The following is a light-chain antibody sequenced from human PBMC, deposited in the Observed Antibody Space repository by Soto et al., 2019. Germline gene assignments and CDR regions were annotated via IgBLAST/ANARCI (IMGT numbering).Light chain of an antibody. CDR2: KVS. CDR3: MQGTPWPPT. V-gene: IGKV2-30*01. J-gene: IGKJ4*01. Sequence: DVVMTQSPLSLPVTLGQAASISCRSSQGLVYGDGHTYMHWFQQRPGQSPRRLIYKVSNRDSGVPDRFSGSASGTKFTLKISRVEAEDVGVYYCMQGTPWPPTFGGGTKVEIK. CDR1: QGLVYGDGHTY.